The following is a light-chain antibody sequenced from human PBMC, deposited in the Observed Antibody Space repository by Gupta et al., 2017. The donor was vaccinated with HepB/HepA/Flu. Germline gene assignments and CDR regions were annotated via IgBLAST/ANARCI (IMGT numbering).Light chain of an antibody. CDR1: QDINNY. Sequence: DIQMTQSPSSLSASVGDRVTITCRASQDINNYLAWYQQKPGRVPKLLIYTASTLHSGVPSRFSGSGSETDFTLTINSLHPEDVATYYCQKYYGAPYTFGQGTKLEIK. J-gene: IGKJ2*01. V-gene: IGKV1-27*01. CDR3: QKYYGAPYT. CDR2: TAS.